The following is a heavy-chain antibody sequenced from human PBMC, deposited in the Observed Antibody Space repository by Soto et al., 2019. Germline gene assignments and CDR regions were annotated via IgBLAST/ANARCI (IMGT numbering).Heavy chain of an antibody. Sequence: SETLSLTCTFSAGSITTSYWSWIRQPLGKALEWIGYISYRGSTNYNPSLKSRLTISIDTSKSQISLKLTSMTTADTAVYYCASSGIVGREVNTWFDPWGQGTLVTVSS. D-gene: IGHD3-22*01. J-gene: IGHJ5*02. CDR2: ISYRGST. CDR1: AGSITTSY. V-gene: IGHV4-59*01. CDR3: ASSGIVGREVNTWFDP.